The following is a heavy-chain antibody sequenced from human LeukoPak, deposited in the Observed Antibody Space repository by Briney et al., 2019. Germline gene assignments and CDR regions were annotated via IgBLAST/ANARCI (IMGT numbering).Heavy chain of an antibody. V-gene: IGHV1-18*01. J-gene: IGHJ1*01. D-gene: IGHD3-22*01. CDR1: GYTFTSYG. CDR3: ARDDYYDSSGYYTL. CDR2: INTYIGNT. Sequence: GASVKVSCKASGYTFTSYGISWVRQAPGQGLEWMGWINTYIGNTNYAQKFQGRVTVTTDTSTSTAYMELRSLRSDDTAVYYCARDDYYDSSGYYTLWGQGTLVTVSS.